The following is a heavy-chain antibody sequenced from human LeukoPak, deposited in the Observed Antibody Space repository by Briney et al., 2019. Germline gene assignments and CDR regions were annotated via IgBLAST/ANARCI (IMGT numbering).Heavy chain of an antibody. V-gene: IGHV1-8*02. D-gene: IGHD3-10*01. J-gene: IGHJ4*02. CDR2: MNPNSGNT. CDR3: ARTITMVHFDY. Sequence: ASVKVSCKASGYTFSGYYMHWVRQAPGQGLEWMGWMNPNSGNTGYAQKFQGRVTMTRNTSISTAYMELSSLRSEDTAVYYCARTITMVHFDYWGQGTLVTVSS. CDR1: GYTFSGYY.